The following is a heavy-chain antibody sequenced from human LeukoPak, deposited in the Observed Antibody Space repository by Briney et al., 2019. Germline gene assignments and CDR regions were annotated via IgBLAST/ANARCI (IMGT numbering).Heavy chain of an antibody. CDR3: ARGGVSSSWYRTPDY. D-gene: IGHD6-13*01. V-gene: IGHV1-18*01. Sequence: GASVKVSCKASGYTFTNYGISWVRQAPGQGLEWMGWISTYNGNTNYVQKFQGRDTMTTDTSKTTAYMDLRRLRSDDTAVYYCARGGVSSSWYRTPDYWGQGTLVTVSS. CDR2: ISTYNGNT. J-gene: IGHJ4*02. CDR1: GYTFTNYG.